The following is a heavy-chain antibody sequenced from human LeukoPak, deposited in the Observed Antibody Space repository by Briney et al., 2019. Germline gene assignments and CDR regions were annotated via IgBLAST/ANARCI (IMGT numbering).Heavy chain of an antibody. CDR3: ARALAVADTLWFDP. J-gene: IGHJ5*02. V-gene: IGHV4-59*01. CDR1: GGSISRYY. Sequence: PSETLSLTCTVSGGSISRYYRSGIRQPPGKGREWIGYLYYSGSTNHNPSLQGRVTISVDTSKNQISLNLSSVTAADTAVYYCARALAVADTLWFDPWGQGTLVTVSS. CDR2: LYYSGST. D-gene: IGHD6-19*01.